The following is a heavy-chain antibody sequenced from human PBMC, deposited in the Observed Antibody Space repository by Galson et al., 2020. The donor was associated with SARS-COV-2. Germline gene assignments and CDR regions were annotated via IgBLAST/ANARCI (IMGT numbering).Heavy chain of an antibody. D-gene: IGHD1-26*01. CDR2: ISASGSDS. Sequence: GEPLKISCAASGFPLSTNALSWVSKSTGQGLEWVSLISASGSDSFYAHTVKGRFTITRDNYRYTLLMQMDSLRAEDTAVYYCAKRYSGSRYWYFELWGRGTLVTVSS. CDR3: AKRYSGSRYWYFEL. J-gene: IGHJ2*01. CDR1: GFPLSTNA. V-gene: IGHV3-23*01.